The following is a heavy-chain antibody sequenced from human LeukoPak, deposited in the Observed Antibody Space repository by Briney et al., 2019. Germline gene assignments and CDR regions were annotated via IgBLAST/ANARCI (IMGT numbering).Heavy chain of an antibody. J-gene: IGHJ6*02. D-gene: IGHD5-18*01. CDR2: INAGNGNT. CDR3: ARDPGHVDTAMVRDYYYYYGMDV. V-gene: IGHV1-69*10. CDR1: GGTFSSYA. Sequence: SVKVSCKASGGTFSSYAISWVRQAPGQGLEWMGWINAGNGNTKYSQGFQGRVTITADKSTSTAYMELSSLRSEDTAVYYCARDPGHVDTAMVRDYYYYYGMDVWGQGTTVTVSS.